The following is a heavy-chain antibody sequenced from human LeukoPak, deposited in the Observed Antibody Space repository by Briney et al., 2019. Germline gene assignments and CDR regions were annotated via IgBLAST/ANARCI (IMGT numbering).Heavy chain of an antibody. CDR3: ARWSASDHDY. D-gene: IGHD3-10*01. Sequence: PSETLSLTCTVSGGPISSYYWSWLRQPPGKGLEWIGYIYYSGSTNYNPSLKSRVTISVDTSKNQFSLELSSVTAADTAVYYCARWSASDHDYWGQGTLVTVSS. J-gene: IGHJ4*02. V-gene: IGHV4-59*01. CDR1: GGPISSYY. CDR2: IYYSGST.